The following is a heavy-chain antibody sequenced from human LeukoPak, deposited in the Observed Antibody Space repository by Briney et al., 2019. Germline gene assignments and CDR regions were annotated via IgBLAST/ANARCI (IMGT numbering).Heavy chain of an antibody. CDR3: ARVAGWIYYFDY. CDR2: IYSGGST. J-gene: IGHJ4*02. CDR1: GFTVSSNY. D-gene: IGHD2-2*03. V-gene: IGHV3-53*01. Sequence: PGESLKISCAASGFTVSSNYMSWVRQAPGKGLEWVSVIYSGGSTYYADSVKGRFTISRDNSKNTLYLQMNSLRAEDTAVYYCARVAGWIYYFDYWGQGTLVTVSS.